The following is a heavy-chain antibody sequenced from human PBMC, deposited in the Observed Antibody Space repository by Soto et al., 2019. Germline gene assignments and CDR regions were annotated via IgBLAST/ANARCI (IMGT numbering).Heavy chain of an antibody. CDR2: IYNSGST. CDR1: GGSISSYY. CDR3: ARELPSIYEILTGHFDH. Sequence: SETLSLTCTVSGGSISSYYWSWIRRPPGKGLEWIGYIYNSGSTHSNPSLQSRVTISVDTSKNQFSLKLSSVTAADTAVYYCARELPSIYEILTGHFDHLGQGTLVTVSS. V-gene: IGHV4-59*12. D-gene: IGHD3-9*01. J-gene: IGHJ4*02.